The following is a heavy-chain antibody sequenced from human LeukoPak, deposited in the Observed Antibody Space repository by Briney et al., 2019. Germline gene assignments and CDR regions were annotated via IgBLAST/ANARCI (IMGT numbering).Heavy chain of an antibody. CDR1: GFTFSSYW. D-gene: IGHD3-16*02. V-gene: IGHV3-7*04. CDR3: ARDSFGGVIVLDY. J-gene: IGHJ4*02. Sequence: GGSLRLSCAASGFTFSSYWMSWVRQAPGKGLEWVANIKQDGSEKYYVDSVKGRFTISRDNAENSLYLQMNSLRAEDTAVYYCARDSFGGVIVLDYWGQGTLVTVSS. CDR2: IKQDGSEK.